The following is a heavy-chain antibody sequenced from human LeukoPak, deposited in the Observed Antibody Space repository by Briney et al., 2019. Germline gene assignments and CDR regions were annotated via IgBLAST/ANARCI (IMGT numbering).Heavy chain of an antibody. V-gene: IGHV4-34*01. CDR2: INHSGST. CDR3: ARVSRYGDHANWFDP. CDR1: GGSFSGYY. Sequence: SETLSLTCAVYGGSFSGYYWSWIRQPPGKGLEWIGEINHSGSTSYNPSLKSRVTISVDTSKNQFSLKLSSVTAADTAVYYCARVSRYGDHANWFDPWGQGTLVTVSS. D-gene: IGHD4-17*01. J-gene: IGHJ5*02.